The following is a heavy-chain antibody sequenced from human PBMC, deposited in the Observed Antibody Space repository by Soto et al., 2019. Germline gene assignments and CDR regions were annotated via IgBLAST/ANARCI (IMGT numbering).Heavy chain of an antibody. CDR2: IYYSGST. Sequence: SETLSLTCTVSGGSISSGGYYWSWIRQHPVKGLEWIGYIYYSGSTYYNPSLKSRVTISVDTSKNQFSLKLSSVTAADTAVYYCARGGSSDYYYYYYMDVWGKGTTVTVSS. CDR3: ARGGSSDYYYYYYMDV. V-gene: IGHV4-31*03. CDR1: GGSISSGGYY. J-gene: IGHJ6*03. D-gene: IGHD6-6*01.